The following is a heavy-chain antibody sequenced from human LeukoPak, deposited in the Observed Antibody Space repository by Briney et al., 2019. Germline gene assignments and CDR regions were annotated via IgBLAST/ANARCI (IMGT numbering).Heavy chain of an antibody. CDR3: ARENPSGYYNRPIDY. CDR1: GASISSYY. Sequence: KSSETLSLICTVSGASISSYYWSWIRQPPGKGLEWIGDTYYSGSIKYNPSLKSRVTMSVDTSKNQFSLKLSSVTAADTAIYYCARENPSGYYNRPIDYWGQGTLVTVSS. CDR2: TYYSGSI. V-gene: IGHV4-59*01. D-gene: IGHD3-22*01. J-gene: IGHJ4*02.